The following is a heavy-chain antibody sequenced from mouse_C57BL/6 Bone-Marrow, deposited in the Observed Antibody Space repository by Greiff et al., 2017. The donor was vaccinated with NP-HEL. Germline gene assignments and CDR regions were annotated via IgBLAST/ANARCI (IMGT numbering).Heavy chain of an antibody. CDR2: ISYDGSN. J-gene: IGHJ3*01. CDR1: GYSITSGYY. D-gene: IGHD2-5*01. V-gene: IGHV3-6*01. Sequence: EVQRVESGPGLVKPSQSLSLTCSVTGYSITSGYYWNWIRQFPGNKLEWMGYISYDGSNNYNPSLKNRISITRDTSKNQFFLKLNSVTTEDTATYYCARDSNGFADWGQGTLVTVSA. CDR3: ARDSNGFAD.